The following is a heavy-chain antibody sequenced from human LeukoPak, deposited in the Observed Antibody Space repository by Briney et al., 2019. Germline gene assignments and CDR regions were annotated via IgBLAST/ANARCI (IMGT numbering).Heavy chain of an antibody. CDR2: IYYSGST. CDR1: GGSISSGGYY. J-gene: IGHJ4*02. Sequence: SETLSLTCTVSGGSISSGGYYWSWIRQHPGKGLEWIGYIYYSGSTYYNPSLKSRVTISVDTSKNQFSLKLSSVTAADTAVYYCARAGGFFSPFGYWGQGTLVTVSS. CDR3: ARAGGFFSPFGY. D-gene: IGHD3-3*01. V-gene: IGHV4-31*03.